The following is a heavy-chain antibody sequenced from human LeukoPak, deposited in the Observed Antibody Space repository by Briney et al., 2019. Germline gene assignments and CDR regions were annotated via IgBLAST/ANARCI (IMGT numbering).Heavy chain of an antibody. D-gene: IGHD3-10*02. J-gene: IGHJ5*02. V-gene: IGHV1-18*01. Sequence: ASVKVSCKTSGYTFISYGVTWVRQAPGQGLEWMGWNTAYTSNTRYALRFQGRITMTTDRSTATAYMELRSLKSDDTAVYYCARTYVRGATNWFDPWGQGTLVTVSS. CDR2: NTAYTSNT. CDR3: ARTYVRGATNWFDP. CDR1: GYTFISYG.